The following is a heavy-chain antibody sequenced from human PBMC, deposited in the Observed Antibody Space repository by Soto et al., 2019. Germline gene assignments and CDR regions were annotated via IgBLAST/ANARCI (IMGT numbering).Heavy chain of an antibody. Sequence: QPGGSLRLSCAASGFSFDSYAVAWVRQAPGKGLEWVSAISGSGGGTYYADSVKGRFTISRDNSRNTLYLQMNSLRADDTAVYYCAKCSYDFWNKWFDPWGQGTLVTVSS. CDR2: ISGSGGGT. J-gene: IGHJ5*02. CDR1: GFSFDSYA. CDR3: AKCSYDFWNKWFDP. V-gene: IGHV3-23*01. D-gene: IGHD3-3*01.